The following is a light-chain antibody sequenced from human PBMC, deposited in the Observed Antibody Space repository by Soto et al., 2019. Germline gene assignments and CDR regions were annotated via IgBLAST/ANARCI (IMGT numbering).Light chain of an antibody. CDR1: QTVFYSSNNRNY. CDR2: WAS. CDR3: QQYYTSPLT. Sequence: DIVMTQSPDSLAVSLGEGATINCKSSQTVFYSSNNRNYLAWYQQKPGQPPKLLISWASTRESGVPDRFSGSGSGTDFTLTISSLQAEDVAVYYCQQYYTSPLTFGGGTKVEIK. V-gene: IGKV4-1*01. J-gene: IGKJ4*01.